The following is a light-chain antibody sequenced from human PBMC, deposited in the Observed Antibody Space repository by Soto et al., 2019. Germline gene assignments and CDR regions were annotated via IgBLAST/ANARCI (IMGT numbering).Light chain of an antibody. CDR1: QSVSLS. Sequence: IVIAQSPATLSASPWEHATLSCRAGQSVSLSLAWYQMRPGQPPRLLIYGASTRATDIPARFRGTGSGTDFTLTISSLQSEDFAVYFCQQYHIWPSWTFGQGTKVDIK. J-gene: IGKJ1*01. V-gene: IGKV3-15*01. CDR3: QQYHIWPSWT. CDR2: GAS.